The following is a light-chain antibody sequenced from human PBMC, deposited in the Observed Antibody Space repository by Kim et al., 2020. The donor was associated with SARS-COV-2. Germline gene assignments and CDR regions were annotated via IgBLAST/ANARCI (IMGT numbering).Light chain of an antibody. Sequence: ALSPGESANRSCRASRSVNSFVAWYRQRPGQDPTLLIFDASNRATGIPARFSGSGSGTDFTLTISSLEPEDFAVYYCQQRNNWLTFGGGTKVDIK. V-gene: IGKV3-11*01. J-gene: IGKJ4*01. CDR2: DAS. CDR3: QQRNNWLT. CDR1: RSVNSF.